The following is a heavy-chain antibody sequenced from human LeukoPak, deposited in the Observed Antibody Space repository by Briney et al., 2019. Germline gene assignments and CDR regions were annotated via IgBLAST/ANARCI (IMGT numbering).Heavy chain of an antibody. CDR3: AKGVSATMVRGVITTVDY. D-gene: IGHD3-10*01. J-gene: IGHJ4*02. V-gene: IGHV3-23*01. Sequence: GGSLRLSCEASGFTFSSYAMSWVRQAPGKGLEWVSAISGSGGSTYYADSVKGRFTISRDNSKNTLYLQMNSLRAEDTAVYYCAKGVSATMVRGVITTVDYWGQGTLVTVSS. CDR2: ISGSGGST. CDR1: GFTFSSYA.